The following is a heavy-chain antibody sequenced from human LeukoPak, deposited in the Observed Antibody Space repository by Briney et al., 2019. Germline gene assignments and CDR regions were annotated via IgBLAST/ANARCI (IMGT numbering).Heavy chain of an antibody. V-gene: IGHV3-23*01. CDR1: GFTFRSFA. D-gene: IGHD6-19*01. J-gene: IGHJ4*02. Sequence: GGSLRLSCAASGFTFRSFAMSWVRQAPGKGLEWVSSINGNDYRTFYADSVKGRFTISRDNSKNTLHLQINSLRAEDTAVYFCAKGSAVADIYFDYWGQGTLVTVSS. CDR2: INGNDYRT. CDR3: AKGSAVADIYFDY.